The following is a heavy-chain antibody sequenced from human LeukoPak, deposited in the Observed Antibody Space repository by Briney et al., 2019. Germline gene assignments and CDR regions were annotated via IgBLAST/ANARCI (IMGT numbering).Heavy chain of an antibody. D-gene: IGHD5-12*01. V-gene: IGHV1-2*02. J-gene: IGHJ4*02. CDR3: ASSVATTYFDY. Sequence: ASVTVSCTASGYTLTGYYMHWVRQAPGQGLEWMGWINPNSGGTNYAQKFQGRVTMTRDTSISTAYMELSRLRSDDTAVYYCASSVATTYFDYWGQGTLVTVSS. CDR1: GYTLTGYY. CDR2: INPNSGGT.